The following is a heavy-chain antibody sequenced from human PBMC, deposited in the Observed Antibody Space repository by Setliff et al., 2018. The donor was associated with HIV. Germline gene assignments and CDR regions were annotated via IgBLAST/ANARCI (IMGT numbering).Heavy chain of an antibody. D-gene: IGHD3-10*01. J-gene: IGHJ4*02. V-gene: IGHV3-7*01. Sequence: GGSLRLSCAASGFTFSDYWMSWVRQAPGKGLEWVANIKEDGSETYYVDSVEGRFTISRDNAKNSLYLQMNSLRAEDTAVYYCASGDYFNCWGQGTLVTVSS. CDR1: GFTFSDYW. CDR3: ASGDYFNC. CDR2: IKEDGSET.